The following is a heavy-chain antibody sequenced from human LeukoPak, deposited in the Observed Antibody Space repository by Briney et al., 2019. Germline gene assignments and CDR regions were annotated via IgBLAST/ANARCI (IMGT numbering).Heavy chain of an antibody. CDR3: ARDLNVAPNWFDP. CDR2: IYYSGST. V-gene: IGHV4-31*03. D-gene: IGHD2-15*01. CDR1: GGSISSGGSY. Sequence: PSQTLSLTCTVSGGSISSGGSYSSWIRQHPGKGLEWIGYIYYSGSTYYNPSLKSRVTISVDTSKNQFSLRLSSVTAADTAVYYCARDLNVAPNWFDPWGQGTLVTVSS. J-gene: IGHJ5*02.